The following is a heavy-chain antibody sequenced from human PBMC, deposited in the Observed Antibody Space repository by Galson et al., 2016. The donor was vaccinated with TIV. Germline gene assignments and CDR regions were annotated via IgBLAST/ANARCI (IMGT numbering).Heavy chain of an antibody. D-gene: IGHD4-23*01. Sequence: SLRLSCAASGFTFNNYAMHWVRQAPGKGLEWVSGISGSGGITYIAESVKGRFAISRDNSRDTLYLQLNSLSAEDTAVYYCAKRRNYGGDALESWGQGTMVTVSS. J-gene: IGHJ3*02. CDR1: GFTFNNYA. CDR3: AKRRNYGGDALES. V-gene: IGHV3-23*01. CDR2: ISGSGGIT.